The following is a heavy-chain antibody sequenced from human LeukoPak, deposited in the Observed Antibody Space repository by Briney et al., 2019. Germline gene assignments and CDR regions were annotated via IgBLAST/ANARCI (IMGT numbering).Heavy chain of an antibody. CDR2: IYYSGST. D-gene: IGHD3-10*01. V-gene: IGHV4-39*07. J-gene: IGHJ4*02. Sequence: SETLSLTCTVSGGSISSSSYYWGWLRQPPGKGLEWIGSIYYSGSTYYNPSLKSRVTIPVDPSKNQFSLKLSSVTAADTAVYYCARVWSRGVFDYWGQGTLVTVSS. CDR3: ARVWSRGVFDY. CDR1: GGSISSSSYY.